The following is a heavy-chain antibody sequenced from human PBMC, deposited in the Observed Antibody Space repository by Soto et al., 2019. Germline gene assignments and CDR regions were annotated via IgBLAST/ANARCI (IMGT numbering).Heavy chain of an antibody. Sequence: EVQLLESGGGLVQTGGSLRLSCAASGFTFSSYAMSWVRQAPGKGLEWVSAISGSGGSTYYADSVKGRFTISRDNSKNTLYLQMNSLRAEDTAVYYCAKGGGYSYGYPIGYWGQGTLVTVSS. CDR1: GFTFSSYA. D-gene: IGHD5-18*01. CDR2: ISGSGGST. CDR3: AKGGGYSYGYPIGY. J-gene: IGHJ4*02. V-gene: IGHV3-23*01.